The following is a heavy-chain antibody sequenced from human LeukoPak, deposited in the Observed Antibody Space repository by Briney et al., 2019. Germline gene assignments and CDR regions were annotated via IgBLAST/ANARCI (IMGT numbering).Heavy chain of an antibody. CDR1: DFSFITYA. J-gene: IGHJ4*02. D-gene: IGHD3-10*01. Sequence: HSGGSLRLSCAASDFSFITYAMSWVRQAPGKGLEWVSTISGGGDATYYADSVKGRFTISRDNAKNSLYLQMNSLRVEDTAVYYCAKLAKYFYGSETYYFFEHWGQGTPVTASS. CDR3: AKLAKYFYGSETYYFFEH. CDR2: ISGGGDAT. V-gene: IGHV3-23*01.